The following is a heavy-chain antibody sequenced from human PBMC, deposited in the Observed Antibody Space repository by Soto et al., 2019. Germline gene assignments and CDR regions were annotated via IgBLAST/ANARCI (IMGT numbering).Heavy chain of an antibody. J-gene: IGHJ5*02. CDR1: GFSLSASGEG. V-gene: IGHV2-5*01. CDR3: AHTGVETMMAFDT. CDR2: IYWNNDR. Sequence: QITLKESGPTALKPTQTLTLTCSFSGFSLSASGEGVGWIRQSPGKALEWLALIYWNNDRRYSPSLRNRLTITKDTSTNQVYLRMTYVGPVDTATYFCAHTGVETMMAFDTWGQGTLVTVSS. D-gene: IGHD3-3*01.